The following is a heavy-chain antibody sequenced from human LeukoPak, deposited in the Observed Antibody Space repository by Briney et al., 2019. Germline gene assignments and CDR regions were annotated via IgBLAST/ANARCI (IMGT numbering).Heavy chain of an antibody. CDR1: GYTFSSYG. V-gene: IGHV1-18*01. CDR2: ISAYNGNT. D-gene: IGHD1-26*01. Sequence: ASVKVSCKASGYTFSSYGISWVRQAPGQGLEWMGWISAYNGNTNYAQKLQGRVTMTTDTSTSTAYMELRSLRSDDTAVYYCARPKVGATFFDYWGQGTLVTVSS. CDR3: ARPKVGATFFDY. J-gene: IGHJ4*02.